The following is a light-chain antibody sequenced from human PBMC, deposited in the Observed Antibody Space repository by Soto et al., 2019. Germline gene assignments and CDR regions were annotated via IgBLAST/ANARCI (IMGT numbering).Light chain of an antibody. V-gene: IGKV3-11*01. J-gene: IGKJ2*02. Sequence: EIVLTQSPATLPLSPGERATLSCMASQSISSNLAWYQQKSGQAPRLLIYDASKRATGIPARFSGSGSGTDFTLTISSLEPEDFSVYYCQQRRGTFGQGTKLEIK. CDR3: QQRRGT. CDR2: DAS. CDR1: QSISSN.